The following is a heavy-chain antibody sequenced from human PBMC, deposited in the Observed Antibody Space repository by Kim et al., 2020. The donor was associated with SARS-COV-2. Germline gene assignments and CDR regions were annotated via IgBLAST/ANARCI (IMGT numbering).Heavy chain of an antibody. Sequence: GGSLRLSCAASGFTFSSYAMSWVRQAPGKGLEWVSAISGSGGSTYYADSVKGRFTISRDNSKNTLYLQMNSLRAEDTAVYYCAKSDDFWRAYNYGMDVWGQGTTVTVSS. CDR2: ISGSGGST. CDR3: AKSDDFWRAYNYGMDV. CDR1: GFTFSSYA. V-gene: IGHV3-23*01. D-gene: IGHD3-3*01. J-gene: IGHJ6*02.